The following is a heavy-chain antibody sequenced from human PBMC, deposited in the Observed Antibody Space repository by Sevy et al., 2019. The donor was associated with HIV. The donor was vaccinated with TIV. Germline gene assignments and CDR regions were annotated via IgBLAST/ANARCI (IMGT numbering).Heavy chain of an antibody. D-gene: IGHD1-7*01. V-gene: IGHV1-2*06. J-gene: IGHJ6*02. CDR3: ARDAGGGTTNSGMDV. Sequence: SSVKVSCKASGYTFTGDYLHWVRQAPGQGLEGMGRVYPNSGGTNYAQKFQDRVTMTRHTSISTAYMELNRLRSDDTAVYYCARDAGGGTTNSGMDVWGQGTTVTVSS. CDR2: VYPNSGGT. CDR1: GYTFTGDY.